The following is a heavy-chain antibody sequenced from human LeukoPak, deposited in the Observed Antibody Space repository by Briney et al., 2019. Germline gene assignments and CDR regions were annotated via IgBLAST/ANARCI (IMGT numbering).Heavy chain of an antibody. D-gene: IGHD5-24*01. CDR3: ARGSREMSTIFDY. CDR1: GGAISSYC. V-gene: IGHV4-4*07. CDR2: IYTRGST. Sequence: TETLSLTCSVSGGAISSYCWNWIRLPAGKGLEWIGCIYTRGSTIHNPSIKSRVTMSVDTAKNQFSLRLNSVTAADTAVYYCARGSREMSTIFDYWGQGTLVTVSS. J-gene: IGHJ4*02.